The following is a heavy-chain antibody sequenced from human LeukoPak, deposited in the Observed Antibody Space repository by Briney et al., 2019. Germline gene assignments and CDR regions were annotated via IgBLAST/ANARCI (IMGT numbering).Heavy chain of an antibody. D-gene: IGHD6-13*01. V-gene: IGHV3-30*18. J-gene: IGHJ4*02. Sequence: TGGSLRLSCAASGFTFSSYGMHWVRQAPGKGLEWVAVISYDGSNKYYADSVKGRFTIARDNSKNTLYLQMNSLRAEDTAVYYCAKETFGSSSWYDYWGQGTLVTVSS. CDR1: GFTFSSYG. CDR3: AKETFGSSSWYDY. CDR2: ISYDGSNK.